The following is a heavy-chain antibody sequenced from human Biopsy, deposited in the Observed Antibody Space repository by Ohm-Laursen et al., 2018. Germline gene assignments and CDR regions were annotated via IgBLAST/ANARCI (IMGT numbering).Heavy chain of an antibody. V-gene: IGHV1-69*13. CDR3: ARGPHSGSHSCFDY. D-gene: IGHD1-26*01. CDR1: GGTFINYA. Sequence: SVKVSCNASGGTFINYAISWVRQPPGQGLEWMGGIIPMFGTANYAQMFQGRVTISADESTSTSYMELSSLTTEDTAIYYCARGPHSGSHSCFDYWGRGTLVTVSS. CDR2: IIPMFGTA. J-gene: IGHJ4*02.